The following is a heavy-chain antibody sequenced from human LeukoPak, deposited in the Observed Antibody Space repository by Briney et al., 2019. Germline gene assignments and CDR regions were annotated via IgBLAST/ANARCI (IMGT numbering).Heavy chain of an antibody. V-gene: IGHV4-31*03. CDR3: AKRGSGSHTWFDS. CDR1: GGSITTGGYY. Sequence: SQTLSLTCTVSGGSITTGGYYWSWIRQHPGKGLEWVGYSFHTGSTYYNPSLKSRVMVSVDTSKNQFSLRVTSVTAADTAVYYCAKRGSGSHTWFDSWGPGSLVTVSS. D-gene: IGHD6-13*01. J-gene: IGHJ5*01. CDR2: SFHTGST.